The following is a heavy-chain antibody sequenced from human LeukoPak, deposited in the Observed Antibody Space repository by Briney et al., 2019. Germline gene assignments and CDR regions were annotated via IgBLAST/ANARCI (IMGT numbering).Heavy chain of an antibody. Sequence: SQTLSLTCTVSGGSITSGTYYWTWIRHHPGTGLEWIVYIYSSGDTQYNPSLRSRVTMSVETSKSHFCLKLSSVTAADTAVYFCARSWGTIYLADVFDIWGQGKMVTVSS. CDR3: ARSWGTIYLADVFDI. D-gene: IGHD2-2*01. J-gene: IGHJ3*02. CDR2: IYSSGDT. V-gene: IGHV4-31*03. CDR1: GGSITSGTYY.